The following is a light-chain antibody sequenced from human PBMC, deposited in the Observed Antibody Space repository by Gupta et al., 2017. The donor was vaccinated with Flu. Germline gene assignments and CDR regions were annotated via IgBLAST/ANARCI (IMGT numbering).Light chain of an antibody. CDR1: QRRLKTCNNKTC. J-gene: IGKJ2*01. V-gene: IGKV4-1*01. Sequence: LGARATINGKTYQRRLKTCNNKTCLAWYQRTPGQPPNLLMYWVSARESGVPDRFSGRGSGTDFTLTINRLQAEDAAVYYCQQGASTVYILGQGTKLEIK. CDR3: QQGASTVYI. CDR2: WVS.